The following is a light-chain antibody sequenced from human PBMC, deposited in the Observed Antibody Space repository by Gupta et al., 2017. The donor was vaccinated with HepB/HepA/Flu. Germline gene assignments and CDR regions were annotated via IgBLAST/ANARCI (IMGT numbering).Light chain of an antibody. CDR2: NAN. J-gene: IGLJ1*01. Sequence: QSVLTQPPSASGNPGQTVTISCSGSSSNIENDNVYWYQQLPGTAPKLLIYNANQRPSGVPDRFSGSKSGTSASLAISGLRSEDEADYYCGGWDKSLSAYVFGAGTRVTVL. V-gene: IGLV1-47*02. CDR3: GGWDKSLSAYV. CDR1: SSNIENDN.